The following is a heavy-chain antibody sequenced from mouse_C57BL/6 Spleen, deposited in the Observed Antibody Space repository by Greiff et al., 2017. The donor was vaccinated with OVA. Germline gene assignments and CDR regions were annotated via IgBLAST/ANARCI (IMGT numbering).Heavy chain of an antibody. J-gene: IGHJ1*03. CDR3: TREAPSLGYFDV. CDR2: ISSGGDYI. V-gene: IGHV5-9-1*02. Sequence: EVMLVESGEGLVKPGGSLKLSCAASGFTFSSYAMSWVRQTPEKRLEWVAYISSGGDYIYYADTVKGRFTISRDNARNTLYLQMSSLKSEDTAMYYCTREAPSLGYFDVWGTGTTVTVSS. D-gene: IGHD4-1*01. CDR1: GFTFSSYA.